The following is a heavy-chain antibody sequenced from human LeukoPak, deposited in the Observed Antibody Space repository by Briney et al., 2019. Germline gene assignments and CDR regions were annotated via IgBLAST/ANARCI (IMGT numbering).Heavy chain of an antibody. D-gene: IGHD3-10*01. J-gene: IGHJ5*02. CDR3: ARDGSGSYVAGDWFDP. V-gene: IGHV1-3*01. CDR1: GYTFTSYA. Sequence: GASVKVSCKASGYTFTSYAMHWVRQAPGQRLEWMGWINAGNGNTKYSQKFQGRVTITRDTSASTAYMELSSLRSEDTAVYYCARDGSGSYVAGDWFDPWGQGTLVTVSS. CDR2: INAGNGNT.